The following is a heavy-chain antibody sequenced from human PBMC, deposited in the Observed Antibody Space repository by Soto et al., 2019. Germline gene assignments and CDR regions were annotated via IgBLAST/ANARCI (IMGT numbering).Heavy chain of an antibody. CDR3: AKQSDVLRYFDWLPYSPYYYYGMDV. V-gene: IGHV3-23*01. J-gene: IGHJ6*02. D-gene: IGHD3-9*01. CDR2: ISGSGGST. Sequence: GGSLRLSCAASGFTFSSYAMSWVHQAPGKGLEWVSAISGSGGSTYYADSVKGRFTISRDNSKNTLYLQMNSLRAEDTAVYYCAKQSDVLRYFDWLPYSPYYYYGMDVWGQGTTVTVSS. CDR1: GFTFSSYA.